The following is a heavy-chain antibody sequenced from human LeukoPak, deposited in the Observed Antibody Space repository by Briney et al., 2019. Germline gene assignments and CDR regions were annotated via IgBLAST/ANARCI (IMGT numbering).Heavy chain of an antibody. CDR2: INTKSGGT. Sequence: AAVTVSCKAAGYTFIIYYMHWVRQGPGQGIERMGWINTKSGGTNYAQTFQGRGTITRDTDSTKDFLELSRLRSDDTAVYYCARIGYNHHLDYWGQGTLVTVSS. CDR3: ARIGYNHHLDY. CDR1: GYTFIIYY. V-gene: IGHV1-2*02. J-gene: IGHJ4*02. D-gene: IGHD5-24*01.